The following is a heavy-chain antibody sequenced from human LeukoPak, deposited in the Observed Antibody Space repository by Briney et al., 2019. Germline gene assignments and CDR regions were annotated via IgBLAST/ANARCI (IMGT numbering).Heavy chain of an antibody. D-gene: IGHD6-13*01. V-gene: IGHV1-46*01. CDR1: GYTFTSYY. Sequence: GASVKVSCKASGYTFTSYYMHWVRQAPGQGLEWMGIINPSGGSTSYAQKFQGRVTMTRDTSTSTVYMELSSLRSEDTAVYYCARARRVAAAGSDAFDIWGQGTMVTVSS. CDR3: ARARRVAAAGSDAFDI. CDR2: INPSGGST. J-gene: IGHJ3*02.